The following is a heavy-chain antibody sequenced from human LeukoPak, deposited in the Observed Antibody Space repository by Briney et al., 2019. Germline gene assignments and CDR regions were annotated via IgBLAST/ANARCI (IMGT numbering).Heavy chain of an antibody. CDR3: ARDQKNSWHTGEEPYYYYGMDV. CDR2: IIPILGIA. Sequence: SVKVSCKASGGTFSNYAISWVRQAPGQGLEWMGRIIPILGIANYAQKFQGRVTITADKSTSTAYMELSSLRSEDTAVYYCARDQKNSWHTGEEPYYYYGMDVWGQGTTVTVSS. D-gene: IGHD2-15*01. CDR1: GGTFSNYA. V-gene: IGHV1-69*04. J-gene: IGHJ6*02.